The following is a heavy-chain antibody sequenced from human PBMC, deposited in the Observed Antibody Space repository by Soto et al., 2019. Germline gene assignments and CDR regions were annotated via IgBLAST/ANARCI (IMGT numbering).Heavy chain of an antibody. CDR1: GYTFTSYG. CDR2: ISAYNGNT. Sequence: ASVKVSCKASGYTFTSYGISWVRQAPGQGLEWMGWISAYNGNTNYAQKLQGRVTMTTDTSTSTAYMELRSLRSDDTAVYYCASCQYYYDSSGYYCVDAFDIWGQGTMVTVSS. V-gene: IGHV1-18*01. J-gene: IGHJ3*02. CDR3: ASCQYYYDSSGYYCVDAFDI. D-gene: IGHD3-22*01.